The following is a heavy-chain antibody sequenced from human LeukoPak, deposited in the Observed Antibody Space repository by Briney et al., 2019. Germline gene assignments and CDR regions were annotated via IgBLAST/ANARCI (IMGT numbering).Heavy chain of an antibody. J-gene: IGHJ4*02. V-gene: IGHV3-48*03. CDR3: ARAGNHYGSGSYRPSFDY. CDR2: SSSSGSNI. D-gene: IGHD3-10*01. Sequence: PGGSLRLSCAASGFTFSSYEVNWVRQAPGKGLEWVSYSSSSGSNIYYADSVKGRFTISRDNAKNSLYLQMGSLRAEDTAVYYCARAGNHYGSGSYRPSFDYWGQGTLVTVSS. CDR1: GFTFSSYE.